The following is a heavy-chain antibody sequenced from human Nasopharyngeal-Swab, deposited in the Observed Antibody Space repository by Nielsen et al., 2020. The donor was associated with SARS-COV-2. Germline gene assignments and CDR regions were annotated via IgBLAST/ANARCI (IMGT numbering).Heavy chain of an antibody. CDR3: AKGTAWEVGTLDH. Sequence: GESLKISCAASGFTFSSYGMHWVRQAPGKGLEWVAVISYDGSNKYYADSVKGRFTISRDNSKNTLYLQMNSLRAEDTAVYYCAKGTAWEVGTLDHWGQGTLVTVSS. CDR1: GFTFSSYG. CDR2: ISYDGSNK. V-gene: IGHV3-30*18. J-gene: IGHJ4*02. D-gene: IGHD4-23*01.